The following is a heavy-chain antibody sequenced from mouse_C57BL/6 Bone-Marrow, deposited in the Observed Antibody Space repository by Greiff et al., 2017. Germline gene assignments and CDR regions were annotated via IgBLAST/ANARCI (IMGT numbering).Heavy chain of an antibody. V-gene: IGHV3-6*01. CDR3: ARDRGAGY. J-gene: IGHJ4*01. Sequence: EVKLMESGPGLVKPSQSLSLTCSVTGYSITSGYYWNWIRQFPGNKLEWMGYISYDGSNNYNPSLKNRISITRDTSKNQFFLKLNSVTTEDTATYYCARDRGAGYWGQGTSVTVSS. CDR1: GYSITSGYY. CDR2: ISYDGSN.